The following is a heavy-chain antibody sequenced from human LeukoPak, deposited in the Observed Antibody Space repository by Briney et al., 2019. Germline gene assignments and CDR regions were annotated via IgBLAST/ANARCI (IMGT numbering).Heavy chain of an antibody. Sequence: SVKVSCKASGGTFSSYAISWVRQAPGQGLEWMGGIIPIFGTANYAQKFQGRVTITADESTSTAYMELSSLRSEDTAVYYCARACRDGYNRFDYWGQGTLVTVSS. CDR2: IIPIFGTA. V-gene: IGHV1-69*13. CDR3: ARACRDGYNRFDY. CDR1: GGTFSSYA. J-gene: IGHJ4*02. D-gene: IGHD5-24*01.